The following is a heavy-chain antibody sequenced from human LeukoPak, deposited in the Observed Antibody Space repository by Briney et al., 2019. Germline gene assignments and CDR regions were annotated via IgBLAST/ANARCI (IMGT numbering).Heavy chain of an antibody. V-gene: IGHV4-38-2*01. J-gene: IGHJ4*02. D-gene: IGHD3-3*01. Sequence: PSETLSLTCAVSGYSISSGYYWGWIRQPPGKGLEWIGSIYHSGSTYYNPSLKSRVTISVDTSKNQFSLKLSSVTAADTAVYYCASSLRFLEWYFDYWGQGTLVTVSS. CDR1: GYSISSGYY. CDR3: ASSLRFLEWYFDY. CDR2: IYHSGST.